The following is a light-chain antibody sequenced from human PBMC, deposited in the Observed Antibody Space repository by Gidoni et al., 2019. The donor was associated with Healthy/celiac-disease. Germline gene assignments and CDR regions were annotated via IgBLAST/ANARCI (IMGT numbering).Light chain of an antibody. Sequence: AIRMTQSPSSFSASTGDRVTITCRASQGISSYLAWYQQKPGKAPKLLIYAASPLQSGVPSRFSGSGSGTDFTLTISCLQSEDFATYYCQQDYSYPPLTFGGGTKVEIK. CDR3: QQDYSYPPLT. V-gene: IGKV1-8*01. CDR1: QGISSY. J-gene: IGKJ4*01. CDR2: AAS.